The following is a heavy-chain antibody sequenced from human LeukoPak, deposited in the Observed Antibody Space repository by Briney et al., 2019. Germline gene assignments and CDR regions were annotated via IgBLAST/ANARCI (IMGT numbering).Heavy chain of an antibody. D-gene: IGHD3-22*01. V-gene: IGHV1-46*01. Sequence: ASVKVSCKASGYTFTGYYMHWVRQAPGQEREWMGRINPSGGSTSYAQKFQGRVTMTADTSTSTVYMELSSLRSEDTAVYYCARRGYDYWGQGTLVTVSS. CDR1: GYTFTGYY. CDR2: INPSGGST. CDR3: ARRGYDY. J-gene: IGHJ4*02.